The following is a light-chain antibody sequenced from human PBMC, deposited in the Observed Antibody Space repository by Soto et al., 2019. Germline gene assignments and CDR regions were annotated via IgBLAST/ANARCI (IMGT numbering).Light chain of an antibody. CDR3: QQYAASPRT. Sequence: QSLATISLSPGESASLSCRASLSVSSSYLAWYQQKPGQAPRLLIYGASSRATGIPDRFSGSGSATDFTLTISRLEPEDFAVYYCQQYAASPRTSGQGTKVDI. CDR1: LSVSSSY. CDR2: GAS. J-gene: IGKJ1*01. V-gene: IGKV3-20*01.